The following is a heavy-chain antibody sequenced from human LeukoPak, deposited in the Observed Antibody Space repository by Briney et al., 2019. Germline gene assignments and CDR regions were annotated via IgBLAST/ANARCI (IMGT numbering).Heavy chain of an antibody. CDR1: GGSFSGYY. V-gene: IGHV4-4*07. Sequence: SETLSLTCAVYGGSFSGYYWSWIRQPAGKGLEWIGRIYTSGSTNYNPSLKSRVTISVDTSKNQFSLKLSSVTAADTAVYYCARDRGWLLTYWYFDLWGRGTLVTVSS. J-gene: IGHJ2*01. CDR3: ARDRGWLLTYWYFDL. D-gene: IGHD3-22*01. CDR2: IYTSGST.